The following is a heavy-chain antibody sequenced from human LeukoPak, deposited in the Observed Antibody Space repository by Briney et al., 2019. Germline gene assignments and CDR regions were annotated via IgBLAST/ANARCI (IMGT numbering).Heavy chain of an antibody. V-gene: IGHV3-21*01. J-gene: IGHJ4*02. D-gene: IGHD6-19*01. CDR1: GLTLSSNS. Sequence: GGSLRLSCAASGLTLSSNSMKRVRQAPGEGLEWDSSISSSSSYIYYADSVKGRFTISRDYAKNSLYPQMNSLNAADTAVYYCARGGGLYVVDYWGQGTLVTVSS. CDR3: ARGGGLYVVDY. CDR2: ISSSSSYI.